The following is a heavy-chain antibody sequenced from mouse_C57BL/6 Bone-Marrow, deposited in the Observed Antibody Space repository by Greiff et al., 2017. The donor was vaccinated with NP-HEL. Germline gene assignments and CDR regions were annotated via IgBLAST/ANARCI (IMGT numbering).Heavy chain of an antibody. CDR3: ARITTPFAY. CDR2: LWSGGSP. V-gene: IGHV2-2*01. D-gene: IGHD1-1*01. Sequence: QVQLQQSGPGLVQPSQSLSITCTVPGFSLTSSGVYWVRQSPGTGLVWLGVLWSGGSPDYNAAFISRLSIRTDNSTSHVFFKMNSLQADDTAIYYCARITTPFAYWGQGTLVTVSA. J-gene: IGHJ3*01. CDR1: GFSLTSSG.